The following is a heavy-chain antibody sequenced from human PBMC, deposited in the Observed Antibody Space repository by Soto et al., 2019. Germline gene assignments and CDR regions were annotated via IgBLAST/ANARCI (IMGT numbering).Heavy chain of an antibody. CDR1: GYTFTSNW. CDR3: ARQGGAYCTNGVCPYYYYGMDV. Sequence: GESLKISCKGSGYTFTSNWIGWVRQMPGKGLEWMGVIYPGDSDTRYSPSFQGQVTISADKSISTAYLQWSSLKASDTAMYYCARQGGAYCTNGVCPYYYYGMDVWGQGTTVTVSS. V-gene: IGHV5-51*01. J-gene: IGHJ6*02. D-gene: IGHD2-8*01. CDR2: IYPGDSDT.